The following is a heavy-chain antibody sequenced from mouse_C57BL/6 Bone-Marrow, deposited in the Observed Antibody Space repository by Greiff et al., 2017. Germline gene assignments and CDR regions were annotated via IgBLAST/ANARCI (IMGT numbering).Heavy chain of an antibody. J-gene: IGHJ1*03. CDR1: GYTFTSYW. CDR2: IHPNSGST. CDR3: AYYYGSSEVYWYFDV. V-gene: IGHV1-64*01. Sequence: QVQLQQPGAELVKPGASVKLSCKASGYTFTSYWMHWVKQRPGQGLEWIGMIHPNSGSTNYTEKFKSKATLTVDKSSSTAYMQLSSLTSEDSAVYYCAYYYGSSEVYWYFDVWGTGTTVTVSS. D-gene: IGHD1-1*01.